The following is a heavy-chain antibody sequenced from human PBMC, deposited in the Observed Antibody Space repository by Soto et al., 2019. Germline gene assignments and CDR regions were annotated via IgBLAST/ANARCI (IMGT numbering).Heavy chain of an antibody. CDR2: IYTSGST. CDR3: ARDSSIMYYPHNWFDP. D-gene: IGHD3-16*01. Sequence: ASETLSLTCTVSGGSISSYYWSWIRQPAGKGLEWIGRIYTSGSTNYNPSLKSRVTMSVDTSKNQFSLKLSSVTAADTDVYYCARDSSIMYYPHNWFDPWGQGTLVTVSS. J-gene: IGHJ5*02. V-gene: IGHV4-4*07. CDR1: GGSISSYY.